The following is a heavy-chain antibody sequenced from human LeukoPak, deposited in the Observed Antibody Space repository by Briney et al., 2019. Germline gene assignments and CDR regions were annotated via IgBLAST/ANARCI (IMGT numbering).Heavy chain of an antibody. CDR1: GGSISSFY. J-gene: IGHJ4*02. V-gene: IGHV4-59*01. Sequence: SETLSLTCTVSGGSISSFYWSWIRQPPGKGLEWIGYIYYSGSTNYNPSLKSRVTISVDTSKNQFSLKLSSVTAADTAVYYCAREASTSCYDYWGQGTLVTVSS. CDR2: IYYSGST. D-gene: IGHD2-2*01. CDR3: AREASTSCYDY.